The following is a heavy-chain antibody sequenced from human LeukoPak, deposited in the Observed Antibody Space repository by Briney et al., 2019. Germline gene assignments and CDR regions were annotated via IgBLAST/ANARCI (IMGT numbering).Heavy chain of an antibody. V-gene: IGHV4-59*01. CDR2: IYYSGST. CDR3: ARFGFGEFHLDY. J-gene: IGHJ4*02. D-gene: IGHD3-10*01. CDR1: GGSISSYY. Sequence: PSETLSLTCTVSGGSISSYYWSWIRQPPGKGLEWIGYIYYSGSTNYNPSLKSRVTISVDTSKNQFSLKLSSVTAADTAVYYCARFGFGEFHLDYWGQGTLVTVSS.